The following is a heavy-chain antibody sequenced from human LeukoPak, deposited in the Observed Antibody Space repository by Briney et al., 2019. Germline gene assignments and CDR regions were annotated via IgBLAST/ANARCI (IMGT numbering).Heavy chain of an antibody. CDR2: IYTSGST. J-gene: IGHJ4*02. Sequence: PSQTLSLTCTVSGGSISSGSYYWSWIRQPAGKGLEWIGRIYTSGSTNYNPSLKSRVTISVDTSKNQFSLKLSSVTAADTAVYYCARAPGYSSSDLDYWGQGTLVTVSS. D-gene: IGHD6-13*01. V-gene: IGHV4-61*02. CDR1: GGSISSGSYY. CDR3: ARAPGYSSSDLDY.